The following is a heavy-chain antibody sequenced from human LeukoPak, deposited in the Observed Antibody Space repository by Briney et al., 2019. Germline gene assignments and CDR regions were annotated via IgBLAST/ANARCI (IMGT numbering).Heavy chain of an antibody. CDR3: ARVRSGSGTVYMDV. CDR1: GGSISSGGYY. V-gene: IGHV4-30-2*01. Sequence: PSETLSLTCTVSGGSISSGGYYWSWIRQPPGKGLEWIGYIYHSGSTYYNPSLKSRVTISVDRSKNQFSLKLSSVTAADTAVYYCARVRSGSGTVYMDVWGKGTTVTVSS. D-gene: IGHD3-10*01. CDR2: IYHSGST. J-gene: IGHJ6*03.